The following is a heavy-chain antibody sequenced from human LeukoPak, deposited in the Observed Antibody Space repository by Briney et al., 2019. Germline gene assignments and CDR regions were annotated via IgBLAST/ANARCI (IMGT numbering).Heavy chain of an antibody. D-gene: IGHD3-10*01. Sequence: GASVKVSCKASGYAFTGYYMHWVRLAPGQGLEWMGWINPNSGGTNYAQKFQGRVTMTRDTSISTAYMELSRLRSDDTAVYYCARVITMVRGVIIHDALGIWGQGTMVTVSS. V-gene: IGHV1-2*02. CDR1: GYAFTGYY. CDR2: INPNSGGT. J-gene: IGHJ3*02. CDR3: ARVITMVRGVIIHDALGI.